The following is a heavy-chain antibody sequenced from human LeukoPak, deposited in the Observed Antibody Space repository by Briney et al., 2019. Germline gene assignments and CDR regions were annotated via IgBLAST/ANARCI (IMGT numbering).Heavy chain of an antibody. D-gene: IGHD1-26*01. J-gene: IGHJ4*02. CDR2: ISGSGGST. V-gene: IGHV3-23*01. CDR1: GFTFSSYA. Sequence: PGGSLRLSCAASGFTFSSYAMSWVRQAPGKGLEWVSAISGSGGSTYYADSVKGRFTISRDNSKNTLYLQMNSLRAEDTAVYYCAKDYDLNSGSYFGYFDYWGQGTLATVSS. CDR3: AKDYDLNSGSYFGYFDY.